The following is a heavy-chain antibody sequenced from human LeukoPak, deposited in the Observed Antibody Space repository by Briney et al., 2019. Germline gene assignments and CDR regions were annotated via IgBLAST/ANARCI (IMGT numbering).Heavy chain of an antibody. J-gene: IGHJ4*02. Sequence: GGSLRLSCAASGFIFNTYWMAWVRQASGKGLEWVANIKEDGSETYYVDSVKGRFTISRDNAKNSLYLQMNGLRAEDTAVYYCARDKRVGPSPHEYWGQGTLVTVSS. V-gene: IGHV3-7*01. D-gene: IGHD1-26*01. CDR1: GFIFNTYW. CDR3: ARDKRVGPSPHEY. CDR2: IKEDGSET.